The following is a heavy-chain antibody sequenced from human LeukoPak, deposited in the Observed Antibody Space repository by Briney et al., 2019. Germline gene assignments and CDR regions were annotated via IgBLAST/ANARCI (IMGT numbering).Heavy chain of an antibody. Sequence: GRSLRLSCAASGFTFSSYGVHWVRQAPGKGLEWVAVIWYDGSNKYYADSVKGRFTISRDNSKNTLYLQMNSLRAEDTAVYYCAKDLDHYDSSGYYDYWGQGTLVTVSS. V-gene: IGHV3-33*06. J-gene: IGHJ4*02. CDR1: GFTFSSYG. D-gene: IGHD3-22*01. CDR2: IWYDGSNK. CDR3: AKDLDHYDSSGYYDY.